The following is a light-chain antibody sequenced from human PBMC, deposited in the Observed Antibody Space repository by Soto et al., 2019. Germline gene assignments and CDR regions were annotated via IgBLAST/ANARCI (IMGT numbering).Light chain of an antibody. V-gene: IGKV1-5*01. CDR3: QEYETFSGT. CDR1: QSVSVW. Sequence: DIQMTQYPSPLSASVGDTVTVTCRASQSVSVWLAWYQQKPGEAPKLLIYDASALPRGVPSRFSGSGSGTKFTLTIASLQPDDFATYYCQEYETFSGTFGPGTKVDI. J-gene: IGKJ1*01. CDR2: DAS.